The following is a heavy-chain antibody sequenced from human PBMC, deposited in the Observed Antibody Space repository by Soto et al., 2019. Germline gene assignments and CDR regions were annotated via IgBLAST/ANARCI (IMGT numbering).Heavy chain of an antibody. CDR3: ASGRTTVTTGYYFDY. CDR1: GYSFTSYW. D-gene: IGHD4-17*01. V-gene: IGHV5-51*01. J-gene: IGHJ4*02. CDR2: IYPGDSDT. Sequence: GESLKISCKGSGYSFTSYWIGWVRQMPGKGLEWMGIIYPGDSDTRYSPSFQGQVTISADKSISTAYLQWSSLKASDTAMYYCASGRTTVTTGYYFDYWGQGTLVTVS.